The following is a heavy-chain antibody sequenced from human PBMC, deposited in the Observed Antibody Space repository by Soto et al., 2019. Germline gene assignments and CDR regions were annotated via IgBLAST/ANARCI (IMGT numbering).Heavy chain of an antibody. V-gene: IGHV4-30-2*01. D-gene: IGHD3-10*01. J-gene: IGHJ5*02. Sequence: QLQLQESGSGLVQPSQTLSLTCAVSGGSISRGGYSWNWIRQPPGKGLEWIGCIFHSGNAYYNPSLKSRVTISVDRSRTRFSLKLNSVTAADTAMYYCATGVGGVPPWFDPWGQGTLVTVSS. CDR2: IFHSGNA. CDR1: GGSISRGGYS. CDR3: ATGVGGVPPWFDP.